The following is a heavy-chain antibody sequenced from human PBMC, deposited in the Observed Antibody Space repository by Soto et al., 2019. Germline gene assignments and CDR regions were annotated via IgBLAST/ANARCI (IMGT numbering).Heavy chain of an antibody. V-gene: IGHV4-39*01. CDR2: IYYSGST. D-gene: IGHD2-2*01. CDR3: AKPLTNCSSTSCRYKGNYYYYMDV. J-gene: IGHJ6*03. Sequence: SETLSLTCTVSGGSISSSSYYWGWIRQPPGKGLEWIGSIYYSGSTYYNPSLKSRVTISVDTSKNQFSLKLSSVTAADTAVYYCAKPLTNCSSTSCRYKGNYYYYMDVWGKGTTVTVSS. CDR1: GGSISSSSYY.